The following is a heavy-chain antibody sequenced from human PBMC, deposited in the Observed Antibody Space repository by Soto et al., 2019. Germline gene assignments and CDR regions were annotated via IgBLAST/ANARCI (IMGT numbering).Heavy chain of an antibody. V-gene: IGHV3-66*01. D-gene: IGHD3-22*01. CDR3: AREADFYDNSGYSYYFDY. CDR2: IYSVGST. CDR1: GFTVSSNY. J-gene: IGHJ4*02. Sequence: GGSLRLSCAASGFTVSSNYMSWVRQAPGKGLEWVSIIYSVGSTYYADSVKGRFIISRDNSKNTLYLQMNSLRAEDTAMYYCAREADFYDNSGYSYYFDYWGQGTLVTVSS.